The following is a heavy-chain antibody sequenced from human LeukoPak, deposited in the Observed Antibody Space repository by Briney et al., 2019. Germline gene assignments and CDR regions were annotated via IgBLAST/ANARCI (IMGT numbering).Heavy chain of an antibody. V-gene: IGHV4-34*01. D-gene: IGHD3-3*01. CDR2: INHSGST. CDR1: GGSFSGYY. J-gene: IGHJ5*02. CDR3: ARDRARFLAWFDP. Sequence: SETLSLTCAVYGGSFSGYYWSWIRQPPGKGLEWIGEINHSGSTNYNPSLKSRVTISVDTSKNQFSLKLSSVTAADTAVYYCARDRARFLAWFDPWGQGTLVTVSS.